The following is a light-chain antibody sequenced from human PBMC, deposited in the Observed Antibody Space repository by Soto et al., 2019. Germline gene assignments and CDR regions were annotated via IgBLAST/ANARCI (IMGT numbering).Light chain of an antibody. V-gene: IGLV2-14*01. CDR3: SSYTTSSTYV. CDR1: STDVGRYNY. J-gene: IGLJ1*01. CDR2: DVA. Sequence: QSVLTQPASVSGSPGQPITISCTGTSTDVGRYNYVSWYQQHPGKAPKLMIYDVANRPSGVSNRFSGSKSGITASLTISGLQAEDEADYYCSSYTTSSTYVFGSGTKATV.